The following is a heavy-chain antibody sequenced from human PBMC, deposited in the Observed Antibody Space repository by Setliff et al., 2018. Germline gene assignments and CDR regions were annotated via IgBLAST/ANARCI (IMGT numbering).Heavy chain of an antibody. CDR1: GGSISSSYYY. CDR2: IYYSGST. D-gene: IGHD3-3*01. J-gene: IGHJ4*02. V-gene: IGHV4-39*07. CDR3: ARRETYYNFWSGYYAY. Sequence: KTSETLSLTCAVSGGSISSSYYYWGWIRQPPGKGLEWIGSIYYSGSTYYNPSLKSRVTISVDTSKNQFSLKLSSVTAADTAVYYCARRETYYNFWSGYYAYWGQGTLVTVSS.